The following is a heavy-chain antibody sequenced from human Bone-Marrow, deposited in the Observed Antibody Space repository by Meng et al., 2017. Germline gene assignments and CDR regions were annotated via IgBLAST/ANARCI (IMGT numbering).Heavy chain of an antibody. CDR1: GGSISSGGNY. CDR2: IYYSGNT. CDR3: ARGSTNWFDP. J-gene: IGHJ5*02. V-gene: IGHV4-31*01. Sequence: QLQESGPGLVKPSQTLSLTCTVSGGSISSGGNYWSWIRQHSGKGLEWIGYIYYSGNTYYNPSLKSLVNISVDTSKNQFSLKVSSVTAADTAVYYCARGSTNWFDPWGQGILVTVSS.